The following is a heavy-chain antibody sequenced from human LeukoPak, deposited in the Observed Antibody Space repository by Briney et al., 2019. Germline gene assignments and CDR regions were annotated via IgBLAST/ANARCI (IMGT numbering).Heavy chain of an antibody. V-gene: IGHV4-61*01. CDR2: IYYSGST. Sequence: PSETLSLTCTVSGYSISSGYYWGWIRQPPGKGLEWIGYIYYSGSTNYNPSLKSRVTISVDTSKNQFSLKLSSVTAADTAVYYCARESGSSWYNWFDPWGQGTLVTVSS. CDR1: GYSISSGYY. CDR3: ARESGSSWYNWFDP. J-gene: IGHJ5*02. D-gene: IGHD6-13*01.